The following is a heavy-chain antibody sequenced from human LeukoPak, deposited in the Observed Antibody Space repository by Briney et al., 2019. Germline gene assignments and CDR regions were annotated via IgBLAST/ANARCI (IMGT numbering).Heavy chain of an antibody. CDR2: IYSGGST. CDR1: GFTVSSDS. Sequence: GGSLRLSCAVSGFTVSSDSMSWVRQAPGKGLEWVSFIYSGGSTHYSDSVKGRFTISRDNSKNTLYLQMNSLRAEDTAVYYCARYSEAGSGWYTDQSDYWGQGTLVTVSS. CDR3: ARYSEAGSGWYTDQSDY. J-gene: IGHJ4*02. V-gene: IGHV3-53*01. D-gene: IGHD6-19*01.